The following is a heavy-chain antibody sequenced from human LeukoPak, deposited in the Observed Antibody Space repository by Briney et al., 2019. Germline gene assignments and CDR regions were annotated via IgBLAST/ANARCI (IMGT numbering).Heavy chain of an antibody. Sequence: GGSLRLSCAGSGFNFSNAWMSWVRQAPGKGLEWVGGMESKSDGGSTDYAAPVKGRFTISRDDSKNTLFLQINSLKTEDTAVYYCTTLDGDYAPDYWGQGTLVTVSS. D-gene: IGHD4-17*01. V-gene: IGHV3-15*04. CDR3: TTLDGDYAPDY. J-gene: IGHJ4*02. CDR1: GFNFSNAW. CDR2: MESKSDGGST.